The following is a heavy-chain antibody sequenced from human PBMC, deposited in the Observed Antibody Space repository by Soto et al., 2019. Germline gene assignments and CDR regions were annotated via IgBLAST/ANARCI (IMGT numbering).Heavy chain of an antibody. D-gene: IGHD2-21*01. Sequence: QVQLVESGGGVVQPGRSLRLSCAASGFTFSSYGMHWVRQAPCKGLERVVVISYDGSNKYYADFVKGRFTISRDNSKITLYLQMNSLRAEDTAVYYCAKDTCDSGGDCSAYWYFDLWGRGTLVTVSS. CDR1: GFTFSSYG. CDR3: AKDTCDSGGDCSAYWYFDL. CDR2: ISYDGSNK. J-gene: IGHJ2*01. V-gene: IGHV3-30*18.